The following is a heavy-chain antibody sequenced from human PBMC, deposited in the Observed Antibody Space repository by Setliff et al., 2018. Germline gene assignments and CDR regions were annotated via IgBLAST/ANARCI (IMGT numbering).Heavy chain of an antibody. CDR1: GGTFSDYH. CDR3: ARENGYCSGGACYFMFDY. V-gene: IGHV4-34*01. J-gene: IGHJ4*02. CDR2: INHRGST. D-gene: IGHD2-15*01. Sequence: PSETLSLTCAAYGGTFSDYHWTWIRQSPEKGLEWIGEINHRGSTNYNPSLKSRVTISIDTSKDQFSLKLISMTAADTALYYCARENGYCSGGACYFMFDYWGQGTLVTVSS.